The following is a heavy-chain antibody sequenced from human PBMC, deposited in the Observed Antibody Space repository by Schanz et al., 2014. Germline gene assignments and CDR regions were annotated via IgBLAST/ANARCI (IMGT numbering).Heavy chain of an antibody. CDR1: GGSISRCFYS. V-gene: IGHV4-30-2*01. CDR2: IYYSGST. Sequence: QLQLQESGSGLVKPSQTLSLTCAVSGGSISRCFYSWNWIRQPPGRGLVWIGCIYYSGSTSYNPSPKPRSTIPIDRSKDNFSLSLTSVTAADTAVYYCAREDRYYHGLDVWGQGTTVTVS. CDR3: AREDRYYHGLDV. J-gene: IGHJ6*02.